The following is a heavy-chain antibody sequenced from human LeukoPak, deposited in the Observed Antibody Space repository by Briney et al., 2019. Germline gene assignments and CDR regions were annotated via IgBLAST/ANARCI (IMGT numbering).Heavy chain of an antibody. CDR1: GGSISSYY. V-gene: IGHV4-39*01. D-gene: IGHD5-24*01. CDR2: IYYSGST. CDR3: ARRDAYSYEPFDS. J-gene: IGHJ4*02. Sequence: SETLSLTCTVFGGSISSYYWGWIRQPPGKGLEWIGSIYYSGSTYYNPSLKSRVTISVDTSKNQFSLKLSSVTAADTAFYYCARRDAYSYEPFDSWGQGTLVTVSS.